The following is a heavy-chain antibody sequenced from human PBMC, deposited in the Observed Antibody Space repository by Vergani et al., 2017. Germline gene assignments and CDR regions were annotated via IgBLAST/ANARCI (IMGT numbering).Heavy chain of an antibody. D-gene: IGHD2-15*01. CDR1: GGSFSGYY. V-gene: IGHV4-34*01. J-gene: IGHJ3*02. Sequence: QVQLQQWGAGLLKPSETLSLTCAVYGGSFSGYYWSWIRQPPGKGLEWIGEINHSGSTNYNPSLKSRVTISVDTSKNQFSLKLSSVTAADTAVYYWARLKVVRGAFDIWGQGTMVTVSS. CDR3: ARLKVVRGAFDI. CDR2: INHSGST.